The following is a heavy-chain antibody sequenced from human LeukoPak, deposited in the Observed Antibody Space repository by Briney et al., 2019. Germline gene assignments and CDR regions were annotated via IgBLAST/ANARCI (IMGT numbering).Heavy chain of an antibody. CDR2: IIPIFGTA. CDR1: GGTFSSYA. J-gene: IGHJ5*02. CDR3: ARGLKHRGFRGYNWFDP. D-gene: IGHD1-14*01. V-gene: IGHV1-69*05. Sequence: RRASVKVSCKASGGTFSSYAISWVRQAPGQGLEWMGGIIPIFGTANYAQKFQGRVTITTDESTSTAYMELSSLRSEDTAVYYCARGLKHRGFRGYNWFDPWGQGTLVTVSS.